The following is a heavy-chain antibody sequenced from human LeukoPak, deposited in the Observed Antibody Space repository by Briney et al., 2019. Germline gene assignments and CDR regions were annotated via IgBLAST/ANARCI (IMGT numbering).Heavy chain of an antibody. J-gene: IGHJ4*02. V-gene: IGHV4-59*01. Sequence: SETLSLTCTVSGGSINSYYWSWIRQPPGKELEWIGYIYYSGSTNYNPSLKSRVTISVDTSKNQFSLNLTSVTAADTAVYYCARSKGIAAAGTVPYFDYWGQGTLVTVSS. CDR2: IYYSGST. D-gene: IGHD6-13*01. CDR1: GGSINSYY. CDR3: ARSKGIAAAGTVPYFDY.